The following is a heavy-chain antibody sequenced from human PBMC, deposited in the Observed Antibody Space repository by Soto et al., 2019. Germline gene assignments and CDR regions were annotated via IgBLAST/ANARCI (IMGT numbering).Heavy chain of an antibody. V-gene: IGHV1-24*01. CDR1: GYTLTELS. J-gene: IGHJ4*02. Sequence: ASVKVSCKVSGYTLTELSMHWVRQAPGKGLEWMGGFDPEDGETIYAQKFQGRVTMTEDTSTDTAYMELSSLRSEDTAVYYCATAPPRYSGYDYFDYWGQGTLVTVSS. CDR3: ATAPPRYSGYDYFDY. CDR2: FDPEDGET. D-gene: IGHD5-12*01.